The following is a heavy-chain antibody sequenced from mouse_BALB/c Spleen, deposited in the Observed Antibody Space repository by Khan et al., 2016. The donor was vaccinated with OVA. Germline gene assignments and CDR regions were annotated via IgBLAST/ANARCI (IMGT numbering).Heavy chain of an antibody. D-gene: IGHD2-14*01. J-gene: IGHJ4*01. CDR1: GYSITSDYA. CDR2: ISSTGST. Sequence: EVQLQESGPGLVKPSQSLSLTCTVTGYSITSDYAWNWIRQFPGNKLEWMGYISSTGSTSYNPSLKSRISFTRDTSKNQFFLQLKSVHTEDTATYYCARSLYYSYGYALDCWGRGTAVTVAS. CDR3: ARSLYYSYGYALDC. V-gene: IGHV3-2*02.